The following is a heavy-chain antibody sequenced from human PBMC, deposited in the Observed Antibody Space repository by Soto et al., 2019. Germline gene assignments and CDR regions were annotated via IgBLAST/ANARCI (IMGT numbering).Heavy chain of an antibody. CDR3: ARGIQEGFGP. CDR2: IYYNGII. V-gene: IGHV4-30-4*01. CDR1: GDAITDGDYY. D-gene: IGHD5-18*01. J-gene: IGHJ5*02. Sequence: QVSLQESGPGLVKPSQPLSLSCPVSGDAITDGDYYWSWIRQPQGKALEWIAYIYYNGIIHYNPSLKRRVTIALDPSRNQFSLTVTSVTFAETAVYSGARGIQEGFGPCGQGTLVTVSS.